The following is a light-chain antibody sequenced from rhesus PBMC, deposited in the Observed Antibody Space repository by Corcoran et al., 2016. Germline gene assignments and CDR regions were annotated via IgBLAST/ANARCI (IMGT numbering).Light chain of an antibody. CDR1: SSDIGGYNR. Sequence: QAALTQSPSVSGSPGQSVPISCTGTSSDIGGYNRVSWYQQHPGKAPKLMIYEVSKRPSGVYDRVSGSKSGNTASLTISGLQAEDEAYYYGSSYASSSAYIFGAGTRLTVL. J-gene: IGLJ1*01. CDR2: EVS. CDR3: SSYASSSAYI. V-gene: IGLV2-13*02.